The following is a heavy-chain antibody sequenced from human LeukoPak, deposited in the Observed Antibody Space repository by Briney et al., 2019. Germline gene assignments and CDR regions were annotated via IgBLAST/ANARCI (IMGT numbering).Heavy chain of an antibody. D-gene: IGHD2-2*01. CDR3: ARDDCSSISCYHNWFDP. V-gene: IGHV3-7*01. J-gene: IGHJ5*02. Sequence: AGGSLRLSCAASGFTFSTYVMHWVRQAPGKGLEWVANIKQDGSEKYYVDSVKGRFTISRDNAKNSLYLQMNSLRAEDTAVYYCARDDCSSISCYHNWFDPWGQGTLVTVSS. CDR1: GFTFSTYV. CDR2: IKQDGSEK.